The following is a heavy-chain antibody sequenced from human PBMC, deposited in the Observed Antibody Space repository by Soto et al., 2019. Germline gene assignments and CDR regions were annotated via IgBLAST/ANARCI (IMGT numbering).Heavy chain of an antibody. V-gene: IGHV3-23*01. Sequence: EVQLLESGGGLVQPGGSRRPSCAASGFTFSSYAMSWVRQPPGKGLEWVSAISGSGGSTYYADSVKGRFTISRDNSKNTLYLQMNSLRAEDTAVYYCAKAHGDYGRDDYWGQGTLVTVSS. CDR2: ISGSGGST. CDR3: AKAHGDYGRDDY. D-gene: IGHD4-17*01. CDR1: GFTFSSYA. J-gene: IGHJ4*02.